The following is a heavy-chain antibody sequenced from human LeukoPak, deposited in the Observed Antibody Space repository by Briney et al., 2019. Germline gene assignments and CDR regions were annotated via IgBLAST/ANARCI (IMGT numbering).Heavy chain of an antibody. CDR3: ARRGPTYYYDSSGPIDY. V-gene: IGHV3-33*01. CDR1: GFTFSSYG. J-gene: IGHJ4*02. D-gene: IGHD3-22*01. CDR2: IWYDGSNK. Sequence: GGSLRLSCVASGFTFSSYGMHWVRQAPGKGLEWVAVIWYDGSNKYYADSVKGRFTISRDNSKNTLYLQMNSLRAEDTAVYYCARRGPTYYYDSSGPIDYWGQGTLVTVSS.